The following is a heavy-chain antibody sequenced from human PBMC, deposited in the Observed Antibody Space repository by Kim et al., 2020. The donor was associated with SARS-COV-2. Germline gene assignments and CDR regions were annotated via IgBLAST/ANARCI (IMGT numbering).Heavy chain of an antibody. D-gene: IGHD2-2*01. J-gene: IGHJ4*02. CDR3: ARVPYVVVPDY. Sequence: IYYADSVKGRFTISRDNAKNSLYLQMNSLRAEDTAVYYCARVPYVVVPDYWGQGTLVTVSS. CDR2: I. V-gene: IGHV3-11*01.